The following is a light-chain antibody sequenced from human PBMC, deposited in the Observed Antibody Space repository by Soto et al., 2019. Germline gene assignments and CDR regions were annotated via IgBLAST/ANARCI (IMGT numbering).Light chain of an antibody. V-gene: IGKV4-1*01. Sequence: DIVMITYPASPAVALRGRATINCKSSRRLLYGSQSRNYLAWYQQRQGQQPKQLNYWASTRESGGPDRFSGSGTGTDFTLTISSLQAEDEAVDFGQQYYTTPLTFGGGTKVDIK. CDR1: RRLLYGSQSRNY. CDR3: QQYYTTPLT. J-gene: IGKJ4*01. CDR2: WAS.